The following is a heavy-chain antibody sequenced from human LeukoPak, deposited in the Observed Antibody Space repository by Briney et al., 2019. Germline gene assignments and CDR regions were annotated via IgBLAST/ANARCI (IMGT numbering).Heavy chain of an antibody. Sequence: GGSLRLSCAASGFTFSSFGMHWVRQAPGKGLEWVAFIRFDGSNKYYADSVKGRFTISRDNAKNTLYLQMNSLRAEDTAMYFRIRFRDYWGQGTLVTVSS. V-gene: IGHV3-30*02. CDR2: IRFDGSNK. D-gene: IGHD3-3*01. J-gene: IGHJ4*02. CDR3: IRFRDY. CDR1: GFTFSSFG.